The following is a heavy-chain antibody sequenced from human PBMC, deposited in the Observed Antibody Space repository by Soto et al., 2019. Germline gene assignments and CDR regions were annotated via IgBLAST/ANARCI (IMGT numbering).Heavy chain of an antibody. CDR1: RFTFSSYG. D-gene: IGHD6-19*01. J-gene: IGHJ6*02. CDR3: AREKYSSGSNYYYGMDV. V-gene: IGHV3-33*01. CDR2: IWYDGSNK. Sequence: GGSLRLSCAASRFTFSSYGMHWVRQAPGKGLEWVAVIWYDGSNKYYADSVKGRFTISRDNSKNTLYLQMNSLRAEDTAVYYCAREKYSSGSNYYYGMDVWGQGTTVTVSS.